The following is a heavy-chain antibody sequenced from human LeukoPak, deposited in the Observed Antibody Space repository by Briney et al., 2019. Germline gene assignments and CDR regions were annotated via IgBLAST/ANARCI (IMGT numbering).Heavy chain of an antibody. CDR3: ARSLGILGYCSSTSCYGYNWFDP. Sequence: SETLSLTCTVSGDSISSYYWSWIRQPPGKGLEWIGYIYYNGRTNYNPSLKSRVTISVDTSKNQFSLKLSSVTAADTAVYYCARSLGILGYCSSTSCYGYNWFDPWGQGTLVTVSS. D-gene: IGHD2-2*01. CDR1: GDSISSYY. CDR2: IYYNGRT. V-gene: IGHV4-59*08. J-gene: IGHJ5*02.